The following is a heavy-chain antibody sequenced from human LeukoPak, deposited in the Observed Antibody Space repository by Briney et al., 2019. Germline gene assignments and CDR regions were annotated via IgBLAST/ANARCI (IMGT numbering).Heavy chain of an antibody. Sequence: PGGSLRLSCAASGVTLSTYAMSWARQAPGKGLEWVSGISSSGSGDNTYYADSVKGRFTISRDNSKNTLYLQMNSLRVEDTAIYYCARGLGFGGLLLDSWGQGTRITVSS. D-gene: IGHD3-10*01. CDR2: ISSSGSGDNT. CDR1: GVTLSTYA. J-gene: IGHJ4*02. V-gene: IGHV3-23*01. CDR3: ARGLGFGGLLLDS.